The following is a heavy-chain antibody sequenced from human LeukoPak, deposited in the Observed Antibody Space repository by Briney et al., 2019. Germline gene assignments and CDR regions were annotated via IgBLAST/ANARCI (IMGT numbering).Heavy chain of an antibody. CDR2: IYFSGST. Sequence: SETLSLTCTVSGGSIRTTSYYWGWIRQSPGREPEWIGTIYFSGSTYYNPSLESRVTISVDTSNNQFSLKLNSVTAADTAVYYCARGGTFWDSWGQGTLLTVSS. V-gene: IGHV4-39*07. J-gene: IGHJ4*02. CDR3: ARGGTFWDS. CDR1: GGSIRTTSYY. D-gene: IGHD3-3*01.